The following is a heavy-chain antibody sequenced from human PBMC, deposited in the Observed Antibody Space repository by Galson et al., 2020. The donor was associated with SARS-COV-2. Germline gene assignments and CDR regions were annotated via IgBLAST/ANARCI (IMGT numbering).Heavy chain of an antibody. CDR3: AKDGDSCSSTNCYKYWFDF. J-gene: IGHJ5*01. V-gene: IGHV3-23*01. D-gene: IGHD2-2*02. CDR2: ISDNEGST. CDR1: GFTFNNYA. Sequence: TGGSLRLSCAASGFTFNNYAMNWVRQAPGKGLEWVSLISDNEGSTYYADSVKGRFTISRDNSKNTLCLQMNSLRAEDTAVYYCAKDGDSCSSTNCYKYWFDFWGQGTLVTVSS.